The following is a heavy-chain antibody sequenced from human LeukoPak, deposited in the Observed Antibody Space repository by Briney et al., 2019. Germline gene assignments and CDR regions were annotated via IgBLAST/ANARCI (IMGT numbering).Heavy chain of an antibody. CDR1: GFIFSSYW. CDR2: MNQDGSEK. V-gene: IGHV3-7*01. J-gene: IGHJ4*02. D-gene: IGHD4-17*01. Sequence: GGSLRLSCVGSGFIFSSYWMNWVRQAPGKGLEWVANMNQDGSEKNYEDSVKGRVIISRDNRKNSVYLDMNSLRAEDTAVYYCARRGYGDTHFDYWGQGTLVTVSS. CDR3: ARRGYGDTHFDY.